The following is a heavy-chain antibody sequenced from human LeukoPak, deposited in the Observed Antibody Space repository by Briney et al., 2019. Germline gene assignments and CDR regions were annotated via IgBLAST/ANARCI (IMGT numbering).Heavy chain of an antibody. D-gene: IGHD3-10*01. CDR1: GGSISSSSYY. CDR3: ARLPMVRGVITTREDYFDY. V-gene: IGHV4-39*01. Sequence: SETLSLTCTVSGGSISSSSYYWGWIRQPPGKGLEWIGSIYYSGSTYYNPSLKSRVTISVDTSKNQFSLKLSSVTAADTAVYYCARLPMVRGVITTREDYFDYWGQGTLVTVSS. CDR2: IYYSGST. J-gene: IGHJ4*02.